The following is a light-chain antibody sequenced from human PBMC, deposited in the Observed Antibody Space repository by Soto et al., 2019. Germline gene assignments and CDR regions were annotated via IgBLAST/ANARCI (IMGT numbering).Light chain of an antibody. V-gene: IGKV3-11*01. J-gene: IGKJ4*01. CDR1: QSVSSY. CDR3: QQRSNWRALT. Sequence: EIVLTQSPATLSLSPGERATLSCRASQSVSSYLAWYQQKPGQAPRLHIYDASNRATGIPARFSGSGSGTDFTLTISSLEPEDFAVYYCQQRSNWRALTFGGGTKVEIK. CDR2: DAS.